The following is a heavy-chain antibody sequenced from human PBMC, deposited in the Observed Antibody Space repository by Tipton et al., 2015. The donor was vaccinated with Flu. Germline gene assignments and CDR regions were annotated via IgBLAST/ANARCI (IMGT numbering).Heavy chain of an antibody. V-gene: IGHV4-59*08. CDR2: IYYSGST. CDR1: GGSISSYY. J-gene: IGHJ5*02. Sequence: TLSLTCTVSGGSISSYYWSWIRQPPGKGLEWIGYIYYSGSTNYSPSLKSRVTISVDTSKNQFSLKLSSVTAADTAVYYCARRVKSRGYEWGSWFDPWGQGTLVTVSS. CDR3: ARRVKSRGYEWGSWFDP. D-gene: IGHD5-12*01.